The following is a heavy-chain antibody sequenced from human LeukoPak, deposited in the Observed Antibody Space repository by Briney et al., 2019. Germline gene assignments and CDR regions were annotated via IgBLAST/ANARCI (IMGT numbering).Heavy chain of an antibody. CDR3: ARDWGYCSSTSCHVFDY. J-gene: IGHJ4*02. D-gene: IGHD2-2*01. Sequence: PGGSLRLSCAASGFTLSAYSMSWVRQAPGKGLEWVSVIYSGDNTDYADSVKGRFTISRDNSKNTLYLQMNSLRAEDTGVYYCARDWGYCSSTSCHVFDYWGQGTLVTVSS. CDR1: GFTLSAYS. CDR2: IYSGDNT. V-gene: IGHV3-53*01.